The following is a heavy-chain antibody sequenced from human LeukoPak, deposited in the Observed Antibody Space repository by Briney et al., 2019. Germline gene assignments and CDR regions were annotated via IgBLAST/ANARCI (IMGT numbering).Heavy chain of an antibody. D-gene: IGHD5-12*01. CDR2: INPNSGGT. CDR3: ARGYELDYYYGMDV. J-gene: IGHJ6*02. Sequence: ASVKVSCKASGYTFTGYYMHWVRQAPGQGLEWMGWINPNSGGTNYAQKFQGRVTMTRDTSISTAYMELSRLRSDDTAVCYCARGYELDYYYGMDVWGQGTTVTVSS. V-gene: IGHV1-2*02. CDR1: GYTFTGYY.